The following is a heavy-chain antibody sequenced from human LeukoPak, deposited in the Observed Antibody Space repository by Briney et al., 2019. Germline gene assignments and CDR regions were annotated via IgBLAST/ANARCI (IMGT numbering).Heavy chain of an antibody. Sequence: GGSLRLSCTASGFTFNRDWTAWVRQAPGKGPEWVSSISSSSSYIYYADPVKGRFTISRDNAKNSLYLQMNSLRAEDTAVYYCARSSDDYGSGDYWGQGTLVTVSS. CDR1: GFTFNRDW. D-gene: IGHD4-17*01. CDR2: ISSSSSYI. V-gene: IGHV3-21*01. CDR3: ARSSDDYGSGDY. J-gene: IGHJ4*02.